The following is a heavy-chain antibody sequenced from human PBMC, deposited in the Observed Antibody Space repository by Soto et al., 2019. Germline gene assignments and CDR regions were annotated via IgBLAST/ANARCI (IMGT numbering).Heavy chain of an antibody. Sequence: PSETLSLTCTVSGGSVSSGSYYWSWIRQPPGKGLEWIGYIYYSGSTNYNPSLKSRVTMSVDTSKNQFSLKLSSVTAADTAVYYCARIIIAVAGTFDYWGQGTLVTVSS. CDR2: IYYSGST. J-gene: IGHJ4*02. V-gene: IGHV4-61*01. CDR3: ARIIIAVAGTFDY. D-gene: IGHD6-19*01. CDR1: GGSVSSGSYY.